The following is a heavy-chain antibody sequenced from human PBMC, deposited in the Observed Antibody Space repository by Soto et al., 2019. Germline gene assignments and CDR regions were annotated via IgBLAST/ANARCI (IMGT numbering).Heavy chain of an antibody. CDR2: ISAHNGNT. Sequence: QVHLVQSGAEVKKPGASVKVSCKGSGYTFTSYGITWVRQAPGQGLEWMGWISAHNGNTDYAQKLQGSVTVTRDTSTSTAYMEPRSLRSDDPAVYYCARGRYGEYWGQGALVTVSS. J-gene: IGHJ4*02. V-gene: IGHV1-18*01. CDR3: ARGRYGEY. D-gene: IGHD3-10*01. CDR1: GYTFTSYG.